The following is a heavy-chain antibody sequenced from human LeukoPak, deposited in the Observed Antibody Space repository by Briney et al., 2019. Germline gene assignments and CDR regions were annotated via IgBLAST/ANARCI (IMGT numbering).Heavy chain of an antibody. J-gene: IGHJ4*02. D-gene: IGHD3-22*01. V-gene: IGHV1-2*02. CDR2: INPNSGGT. Sequence: AAVKVSCKASGYTFTGYYMHWVRQAPGQGLEWMGWINPNSGGTNYAQKFQGRVTMTRDTSISTAYMELSRLRSDDTAVYYCARTYYYDSSGYYYGYWGQGTLVTVSS. CDR1: GYTFTGYY. CDR3: ARTYYYDSSGYYYGY.